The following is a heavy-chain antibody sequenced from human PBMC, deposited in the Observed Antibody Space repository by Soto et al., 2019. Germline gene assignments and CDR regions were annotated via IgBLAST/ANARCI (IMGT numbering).Heavy chain of an antibody. D-gene: IGHD1-26*01. J-gene: IGHJ4*02. V-gene: IGHV3-23*01. CDR3: AKDYGGSYPTFDY. CDR2: ISGTGGDT. Sequence: PGGSLRLSCAASGFTFSSYGMSWVRQAPGKGLEWVSGISGTGGDTYYADSVKGRLTISRDNSKNTVYLQMNSLRDEDTAVYYCAKDYGGSYPTFDYWGQGTLVTVSS. CDR1: GFTFSSYG.